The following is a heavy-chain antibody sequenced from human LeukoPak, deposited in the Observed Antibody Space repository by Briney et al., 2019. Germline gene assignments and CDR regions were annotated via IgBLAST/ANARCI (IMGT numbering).Heavy chain of an antibody. CDR2: IYHSGST. Sequence: PSETLSLTCAVSGGSISSGGYSWSWIRQPPGKGLEWIGYIYHSGSTYYNPSLKSRVTISVDTSKNQFSLKLSSVTAADTAVYYCARHDGSGWYGYWGQGTLVTVSS. CDR3: ARHDGSGWYGY. CDR1: GGSISSGGYS. D-gene: IGHD6-19*01. V-gene: IGHV4-30-2*01. J-gene: IGHJ4*02.